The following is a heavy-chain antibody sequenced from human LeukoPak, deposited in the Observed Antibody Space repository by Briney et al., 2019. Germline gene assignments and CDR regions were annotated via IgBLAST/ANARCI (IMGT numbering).Heavy chain of an antibody. Sequence: GGSLRLSCAASGFTFSNYAMHWVRQAPGKGLEWVAVISNVETNTYYADSVKGRFTTSRDNSKNTLYLQLNSLRAEDTSVYYCARDSTYYYASGSSGPHYFDYWGQGTLVTVSS. CDR1: GFTFSNYA. J-gene: IGHJ4*02. V-gene: IGHV3-30*01. D-gene: IGHD3-10*01. CDR3: ARDSTYYYASGSSGPHYFDY. CDR2: ISNVETNT.